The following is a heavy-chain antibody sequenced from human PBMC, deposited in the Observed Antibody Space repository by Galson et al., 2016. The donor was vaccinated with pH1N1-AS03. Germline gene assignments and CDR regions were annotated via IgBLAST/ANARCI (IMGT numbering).Heavy chain of an antibody. J-gene: IGHJ6*02. CDR2: INPSGTYT. D-gene: IGHD2-15*01. CDR1: GFNFRRNW. V-gene: IGHV3-74*01. Sequence: SLRLSCAASGFNFRRNWMHWVRQAPGKGLECVSRINPSGTYTSYGESVKGRFTISRDNAENTLYLQMNSLRADDTAVYYCERDDDLYSMEVWGHGTPVTVSS. CDR3: ERDDDLYSMEV.